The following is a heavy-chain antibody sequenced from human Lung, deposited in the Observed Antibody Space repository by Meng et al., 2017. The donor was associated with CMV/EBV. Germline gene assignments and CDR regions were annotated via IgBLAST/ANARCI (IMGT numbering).Heavy chain of an antibody. CDR2: FVNYVDT. Sequence: QAAVVQFGSEVKKPGSSMKVSCKASGYTFGSYRICWVRQAPRQGLEWMVWFVNYVDTYPAPKFQGRVTMTTDTHTNTAFMELRSLTSDDTAVYYCASGTPGRSYCDYWGQGTLVTVSS. D-gene: IGHD2-15*01. V-gene: IGHV1-18*01. CDR3: ASGTPGRSYCDY. CDR1: GYTFGSYR. J-gene: IGHJ4*02.